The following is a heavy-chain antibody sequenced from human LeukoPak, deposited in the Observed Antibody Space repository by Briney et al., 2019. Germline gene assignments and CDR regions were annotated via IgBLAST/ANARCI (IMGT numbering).Heavy chain of an antibody. V-gene: IGHV1-18*01. CDR2: ISAYNGNT. J-gene: IGHJ5*02. D-gene: IGHD6-6*01. Sequence: ASVNVSFKASGYTFTTYGISWVRQAPGQRLEWMGWISAYNGNTNYAQKLQGRVTMTTDTSTSTAYMELRSLRSDDTAVYYCARDREAARPGWFDPWGQGTLVTVSS. CDR1: GYTFTTYG. CDR3: ARDREAARPGWFDP.